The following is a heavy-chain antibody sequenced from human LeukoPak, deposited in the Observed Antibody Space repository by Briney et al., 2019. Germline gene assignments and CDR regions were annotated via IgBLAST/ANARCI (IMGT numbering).Heavy chain of an antibody. J-gene: IGHJ3*02. CDR1: VGTFSSYA. D-gene: IGHD6-13*01. CDR3: ARGAFGIAAAGDDGFDI. CDR2: VIPIFGTA. V-gene: IGHV1-69*01. Sequence: ASVKVSCKASVGTFSSYAMSWVRQAPGQGLEWMGGVIPIFGTANYAHKFQGRVTITADESTSTEYMELSSLRSEGTAVYYCARGAFGIAAAGDDGFDIWGEGTMVTVSS.